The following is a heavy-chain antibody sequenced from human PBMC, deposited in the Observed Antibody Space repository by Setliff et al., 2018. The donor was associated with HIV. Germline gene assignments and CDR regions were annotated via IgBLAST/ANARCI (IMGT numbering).Heavy chain of an antibody. CDR3: AKDAGGNGYHLRLFDH. D-gene: IGHD5-12*01. CDR1: GFTVSTHY. Sequence: GASLRLPCAASGFTVSTHYMSWVRQAPGKGLEWVSAISGSGSSAYYADSVKGQLTISRDNSKNTLYLQMNSLRAEDTAAYYCAKDAGGNGYHLRLFDHWGQGTLVTVSS. J-gene: IGHJ4*02. V-gene: IGHV3-23*01. CDR2: ISGSGSSA.